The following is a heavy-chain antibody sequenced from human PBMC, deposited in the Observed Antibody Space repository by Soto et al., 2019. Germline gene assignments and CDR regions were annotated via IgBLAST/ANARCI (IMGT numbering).Heavy chain of an antibody. V-gene: IGHV1-69*13. CDR1: GGTFSSYA. D-gene: IGHD2-15*01. Sequence: SVKVSCKASGGTFSSYAISWVRQAPGQGLEWMGGIIPIFGTANYAQKFQGRVTITADESMSTAYMELSSLRSEDTAVYYCARAGCSGGSCLNYFDFWGQGTLVTVSS. CDR2: IIPIFGTA. J-gene: IGHJ4*02. CDR3: ARAGCSGGSCLNYFDF.